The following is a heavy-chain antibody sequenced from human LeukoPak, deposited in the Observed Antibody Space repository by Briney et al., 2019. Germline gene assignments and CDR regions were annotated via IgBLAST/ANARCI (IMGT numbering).Heavy chain of an antibody. J-gene: IGHJ4*02. D-gene: IGHD3-10*01. Sequence: GGSLRLSCAAPGFTFSSYGMHWVRQAPGKGLEWVAFIRYDGSNKYYADSVKGRFTISRDNSKNTLYLQMNSLRAEDTAVYYCAKDPGSGSYYFNYWGQGTLVTVSS. CDR2: IRYDGSNK. V-gene: IGHV3-30*02. CDR1: GFTFSSYG. CDR3: AKDPGSGSYYFNY.